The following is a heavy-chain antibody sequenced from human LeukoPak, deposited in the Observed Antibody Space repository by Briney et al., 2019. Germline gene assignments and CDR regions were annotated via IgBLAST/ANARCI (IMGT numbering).Heavy chain of an antibody. Sequence: ASVKVSCKASGGTFSSYAISWVRQAPGQGLEWMGGIIPIFGTANYAQKFQGRVTMTRDTSTSTVYMELSSLRSEDTAVYYCARETIVVVPSFDYWGQGTLVTVSS. CDR1: GGTFSSYA. V-gene: IGHV1-69*05. CDR2: IIPIFGTA. J-gene: IGHJ4*02. CDR3: ARETIVVVPSFDY. D-gene: IGHD3-22*01.